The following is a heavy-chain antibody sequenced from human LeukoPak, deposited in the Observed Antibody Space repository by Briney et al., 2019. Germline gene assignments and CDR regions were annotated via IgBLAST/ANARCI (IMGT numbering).Heavy chain of an antibody. D-gene: IGHD3-22*01. J-gene: IGHJ3*02. V-gene: IGHV1-2*06. CDR1: GYTFTGYC. Sequence: GASVKVSCKASGYTFTGYCMHWVRQAPGQGLEWMGRINPSSGGTNYAQKFQGRVTMTRDTSISTAYMELSRLRSDDTAVYYCAVLYYYDSSGRDAFDIWGQGTMVTVSS. CDR2: INPSSGGT. CDR3: AVLYYYDSSGRDAFDI.